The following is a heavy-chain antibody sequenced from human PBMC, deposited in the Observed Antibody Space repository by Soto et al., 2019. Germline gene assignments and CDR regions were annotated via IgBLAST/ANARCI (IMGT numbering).Heavy chain of an antibody. CDR2: IYWDDDK. CDR1: GLSLSTTGVG. V-gene: IGHV2-5*02. CDR3: VQSRCGGDCLQSYSSHSYYGLDV. J-gene: IGHJ6*02. Sequence: QITLKESGPTLVKPTQTLTLTCTFSGLSLSTTGVGVGWIRQPPGKALEWLALIYWDDDKRYSPSLKSRLTITKDTSKNQVVLTMTNMDPLDTATYYCVQSRCGGDCLQSYSSHSYYGLDVWGQGTTVTVS. D-gene: IGHD2-21*02.